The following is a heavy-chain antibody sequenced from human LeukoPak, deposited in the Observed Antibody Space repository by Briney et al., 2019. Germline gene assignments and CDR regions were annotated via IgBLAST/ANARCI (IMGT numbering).Heavy chain of an antibody. J-gene: IGHJ4*02. V-gene: IGHV3-48*01. CDR3: ARAGSSYGHDY. CDR2: IRSSSSSI. D-gene: IGHD3-16*01. Sequence: GGSLRLSCAASGFIFSTYSMNWVRQAPGKGLEWVSYIRSSSSSIYYADSVKGRFTISRDNAKNSLYLQMNSLRAEDTAVYYCARAGSSYGHDYWGQGTLVTVSS. CDR1: GFIFSTYS.